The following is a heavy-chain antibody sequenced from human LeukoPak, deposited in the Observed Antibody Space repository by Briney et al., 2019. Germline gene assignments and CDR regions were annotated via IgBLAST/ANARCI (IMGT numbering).Heavy chain of an antibody. V-gene: IGHV1-18*01. CDR2: ISAYNGNT. Sequence: GASVKVSCKASGYTFTNYAISWVRQAPGQGLEWMGWISAYNGNTKYTQKFQGRVTMTRDTSTSTAYMELRSLRSDDTAIYYCARVLSFDYYFDYWGQGTLVTVSS. J-gene: IGHJ4*02. CDR3: ARVLSFDYYFDY. CDR1: GYTFTNYA. D-gene: IGHD3-9*01.